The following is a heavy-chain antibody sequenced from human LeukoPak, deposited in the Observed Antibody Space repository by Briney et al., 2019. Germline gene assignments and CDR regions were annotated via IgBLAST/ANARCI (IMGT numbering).Heavy chain of an antibody. CDR1: GYSFTSYW. D-gene: IGHD2-21*01. CDR2: IYPGDSDA. Sequence: GESLQISCKGSGYSFTSYWIGWVRPMPGKGREWRGIIYPGDSDARYSPSFQGQVTISADKSISTAYLQWSRLKASDTAMYYCARQSGSDLIGNGMDVWGQGTTVTVSS. J-gene: IGHJ6*02. V-gene: IGHV5-51*01. CDR3: ARQSGSDLIGNGMDV.